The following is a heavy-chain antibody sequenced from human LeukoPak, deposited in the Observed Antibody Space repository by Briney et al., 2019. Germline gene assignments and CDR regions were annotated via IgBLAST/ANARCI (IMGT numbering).Heavy chain of an antibody. J-gene: IGHJ4*02. CDR2: IKQDGSEK. V-gene: IGHV3-7*01. CDR3: AREHDYGDYMYYFDY. Sequence: GGSLRLSCAASGFTFNRYWMSWVRQAPGKGLEWVANIKQDGSEKYYVDSVKGRFTISRDNAKNSLYLQMNSLRAEDTAVYYCAREHDYGDYMYYFDYWGQGTLVTVSS. CDR1: GFTFNRYW. D-gene: IGHD4-17*01.